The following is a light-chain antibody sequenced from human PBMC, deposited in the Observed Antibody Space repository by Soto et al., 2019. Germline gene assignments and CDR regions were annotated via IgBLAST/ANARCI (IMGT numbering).Light chain of an antibody. CDR2: DVS. V-gene: IGKV1-5*01. CDR3: PHYHSDSYT. CDR1: QTISTW. Sequence: DIQMTQSPSTLSASVGDRVTITCRASQTISTWLAWYQHKPVRHPQLLIFDVSTLGSGVPSRFRGSGSGTEFTLTITNVQPDDFATYYCPHYHSDSYTFGQGTKLDIK. J-gene: IGKJ2*01.